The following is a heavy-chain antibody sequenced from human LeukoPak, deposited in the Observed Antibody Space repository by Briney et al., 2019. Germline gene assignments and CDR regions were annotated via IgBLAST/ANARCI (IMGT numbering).Heavy chain of an antibody. CDR3: AKDMAPADIVVVPAALDV. V-gene: IGHV3-7*03. D-gene: IGHD2-2*01. CDR1: GFTFSSYW. CDR2: VKQDGSEK. Sequence: GGSLRLSCAASGFTFSSYWMSWVRQAPGKGLEWVANVKQDGSEKYYVDSVKGRFTISRDNAKNSLYLQMNSLRAEDTALYYCAKDMAPADIVVVPAALDVWGQGTTVTVSS. J-gene: IGHJ6*02.